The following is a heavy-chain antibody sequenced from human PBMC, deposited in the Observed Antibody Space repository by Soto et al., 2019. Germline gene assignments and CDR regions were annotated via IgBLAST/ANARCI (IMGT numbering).Heavy chain of an antibody. CDR1: GGSISSSSYY. D-gene: IGHD3-22*01. J-gene: IGHJ4*02. CDR3: ARRGTYYYDSSGWDY. Sequence: QLQLQELGPGLVKPSETLSLTCTVSGGSISSSSYYWGWIRQPPGKGLEWIGSIYYSGSTYYNPSLKSRVTISVDTSKNQFSLKLSSVTAADTAVYYCARRGTYYYDSSGWDYWGQGTLVTVSS. V-gene: IGHV4-39*01. CDR2: IYYSGST.